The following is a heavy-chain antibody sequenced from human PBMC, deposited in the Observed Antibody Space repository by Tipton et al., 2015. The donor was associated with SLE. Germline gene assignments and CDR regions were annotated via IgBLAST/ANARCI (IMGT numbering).Heavy chain of an antibody. CDR2: IRSKAYTGTT. CDR1: GFTFGDYA. V-gene: IGHV3-49*04. J-gene: IGHJ4*02. CDR3: SSFSYDYIWGSYRGDN. D-gene: IGHD3-16*02. Sequence: SLGLSCTASGFTFGDYAMSWVRQAPGKGLEWVGFIRSKAYTGTTDYAASVKGRFTTSRDDSKSIAYLQMNSLKTEDTAVYYCSSFSYDYIWGSYRGDNWGQGTLVTVSS.